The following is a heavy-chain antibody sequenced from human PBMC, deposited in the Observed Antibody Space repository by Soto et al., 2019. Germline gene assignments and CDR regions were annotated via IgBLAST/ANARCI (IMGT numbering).Heavy chain of an antibody. Sequence: EVQLVESGGGLVQPGGSLRLSCAASEFTLSDYDMHWVRQATGKGLEWVSSIDVSGNTNSVGSVQGRFTISRDSAKNSLYLHMSSLRVGDTAVDFCVREGLGGHIGPFDIWGQGTMVTAS. CDR2: IDVSGNT. CDR1: EFTLSDYD. D-gene: IGHD3-10*01. CDR3: VREGLGGHIGPFDI. V-gene: IGHV3-13*01. J-gene: IGHJ3*02.